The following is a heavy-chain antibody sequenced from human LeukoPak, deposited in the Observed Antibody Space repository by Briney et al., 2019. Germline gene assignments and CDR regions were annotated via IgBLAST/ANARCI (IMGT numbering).Heavy chain of an antibody. V-gene: IGHV3-21*01. D-gene: IGHD4-17*01. CDR1: GFTFSSYS. Sequence: GGSLRLSCAASGFTFSSYSMNWVRQAPGKGLEWVSCISSSRSYIYYADPVKGRFAISRDNAKNSLYLQMNSLRVEDTAVYYCAREDYVGVNFDYWGQGTLVTVSS. CDR2: ISSSRSYI. CDR3: AREDYVGVNFDY. J-gene: IGHJ4*02.